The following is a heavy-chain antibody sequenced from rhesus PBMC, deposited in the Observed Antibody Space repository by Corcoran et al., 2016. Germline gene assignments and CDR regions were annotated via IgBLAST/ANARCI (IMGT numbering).Heavy chain of an antibody. Sequence: QVQLQESGSGLLKPSETLSRTCAVSGGSISGGYGWGWIRQPLGKGLEWIGGSYSIMVNACYNPSLKSRFSISTDTSKSHFSLKLSSVPAADTAVYYCARVRGSGYFDYWGQGVLVTVSS. J-gene: IGHJ4*01. CDR1: GGSISGGYG. D-gene: IGHD2-21*01. CDR2: SYSIMVNA. V-gene: IGHV4S7*01. CDR3: ARVRGSGYFDY.